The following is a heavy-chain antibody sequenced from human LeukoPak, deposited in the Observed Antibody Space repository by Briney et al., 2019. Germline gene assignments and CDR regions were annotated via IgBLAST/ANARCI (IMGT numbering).Heavy chain of an antibody. D-gene: IGHD2-2*01. J-gene: IGHJ5*02. CDR2: FNPNSSVT. CDR1: GTTFTDYY. CDR3: ARGARAGLDFSSLSFFNWFDP. V-gene: IGHV1-2*07. Sequence: ASVKLSCKPSGTTFTDYYIHWVRQAPGHGLEWMGWFNPNSSVTKYAHKFQGRVSMAAEISSITSYMELSRLRSDDAAVYYCARGARAGLDFSSLSFFNWFDPWGQGTLVTVSS.